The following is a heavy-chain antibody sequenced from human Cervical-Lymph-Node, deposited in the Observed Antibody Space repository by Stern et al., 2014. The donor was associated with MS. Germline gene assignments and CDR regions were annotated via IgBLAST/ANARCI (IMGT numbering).Heavy chain of an antibody. CDR1: GYRFTDYY. Sequence: VQLVESGAEVKKPGASVKVSCRASGYRFTDYYIHWVRQAPGQGLEWMGWINSHIGGTNYAQRFKGRVTMTGDTSISTAYMELSGLTSDDTAVYYCARYKGYSASWPLDNWGQGTLVTVSS. J-gene: IGHJ4*02. CDR2: INSHIGGT. D-gene: IGHD6-13*01. V-gene: IGHV1-2*02. CDR3: ARYKGYSASWPLDN.